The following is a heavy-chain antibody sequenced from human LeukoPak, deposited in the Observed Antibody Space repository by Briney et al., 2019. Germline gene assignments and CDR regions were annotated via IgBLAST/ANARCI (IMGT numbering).Heavy chain of an antibody. CDR2: IYYSGST. CDR3: ARVENTAMVYY. D-gene: IGHD5-18*01. CDR1: RVSISGYY. Sequence: SETLSLTCTVSRVSISGYYWSCIRQPPGKGLEWNGYIYYSGSTNYNPSLKSRVTISVDTSKNQFSLKLSSVTAADTAVYYCARVENTAMVYYWGQGTLVTVSS. V-gene: IGHV4-59*12. J-gene: IGHJ4*02.